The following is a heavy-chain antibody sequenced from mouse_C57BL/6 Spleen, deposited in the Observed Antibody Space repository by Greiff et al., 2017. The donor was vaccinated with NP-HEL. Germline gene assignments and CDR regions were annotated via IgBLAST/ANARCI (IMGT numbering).Heavy chain of an antibody. CDR2: ISSGGSYT. J-gene: IGHJ1*03. Sequence: EVQLVESGGDLVKPGGSLKLSCAASGFTFSSYGMSWVRQTPDKRLEWVATISSGGSYTYYPDSVKGRFTISRDNAKNTLYLQMSSLKSEDTAMYYCARRDYYGSPWYFDVWGTGTTVTVSS. CDR1: GFTFSSYG. CDR3: ARRDYYGSPWYFDV. D-gene: IGHD1-1*01. V-gene: IGHV5-6*01.